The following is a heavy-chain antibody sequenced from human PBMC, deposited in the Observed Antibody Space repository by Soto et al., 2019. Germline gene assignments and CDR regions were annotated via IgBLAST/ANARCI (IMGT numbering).Heavy chain of an antibody. CDR1: GYTFTSYD. CDR3: ARGDCSGGSCYPGGDAFDI. J-gene: IGHJ3*02. Sequence: ASVKVSCKASGYTFTSYDINWVRQATGQGLEWMGWMNPNSGNTGYAQKFQGRVTMTRNTSISTAYMELSSLRSEDTAVYYCARGDCSGGSCYPGGDAFDIWGQGTMVTVSS. CDR2: MNPNSGNT. D-gene: IGHD2-15*01. V-gene: IGHV1-8*01.